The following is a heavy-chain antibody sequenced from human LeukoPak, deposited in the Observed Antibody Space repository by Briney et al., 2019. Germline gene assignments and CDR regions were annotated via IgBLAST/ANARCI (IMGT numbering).Heavy chain of an antibody. CDR2: IIPIFGTA. V-gene: IGHV1-69*13. Sequence: SVKVSCKASGGTFSSYAISWVRQAPGQGLEWMGGIIPIFGTANYAQKFQGRVTITADESTSTAYMELSSLRSEDTAVYYCARDSSWYIRTNGHYYYYMDVWGKGTTVIVSS. J-gene: IGHJ6*03. CDR1: GGTFSSYA. D-gene: IGHD6-13*01. CDR3: ARDSSWYIRTNGHYYYYMDV.